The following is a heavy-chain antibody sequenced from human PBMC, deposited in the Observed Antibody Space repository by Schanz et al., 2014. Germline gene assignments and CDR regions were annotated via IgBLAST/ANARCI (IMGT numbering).Heavy chain of an antibody. CDR2: IGTSGGT. J-gene: IGHJ4*02. V-gene: IGHV3-NL1*01. CDR1: GFTFSSYA. Sequence: QVQLVESGGGVVQPGRSLRLSCAASGFTFSSYALHWVRQAPGKGLEWVSTIGTSGGTNYAESVKGRFTVSRDNSKNTLYLQLNSLRAEDTAVYYCARDFHGYGPHLDYWGQGSLVTVSS. CDR3: ARDFHGYGPHLDY. D-gene: IGHD5-12*01.